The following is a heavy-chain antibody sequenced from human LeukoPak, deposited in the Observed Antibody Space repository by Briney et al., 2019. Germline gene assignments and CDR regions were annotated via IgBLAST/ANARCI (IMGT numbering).Heavy chain of an antibody. V-gene: IGHV4-59*01. CDR1: GGSISSYY. CDR2: IYYSGST. Sequence: SETLSLTCTVSGGSISSYYWSWIRQPPGKGLEWIGYIYYSGSTNYNPSLKSRVTISFDTSKNQFSLKLSSVTAADTAVYFCARDFYYYGMDAWGQGTTVTVSS. J-gene: IGHJ6*02. CDR3: ARDFYYYGMDA.